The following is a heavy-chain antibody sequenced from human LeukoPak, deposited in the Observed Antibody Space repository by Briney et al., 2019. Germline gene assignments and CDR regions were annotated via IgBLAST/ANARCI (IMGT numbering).Heavy chain of an antibody. CDR1: AFTFSNYV. D-gene: IGHD4-17*01. J-gene: IGHJ4*02. CDR3: AKERRRDYGDFRTTPGDY. V-gene: IGHV3-23*01. Sequence: GGSLRLSCAASAFTFSNYVMSWVRQAPGKGLEWVSAISASAGSTYYADSVKGRFTISRDNSKNTLYLQMNSLRDEDTAVYYCAKERRRDYGDFRTTPGDYWGQGTLVTVSS. CDR2: ISASAGST.